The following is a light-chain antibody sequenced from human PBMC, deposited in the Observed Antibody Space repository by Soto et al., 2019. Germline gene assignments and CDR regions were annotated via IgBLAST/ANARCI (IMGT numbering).Light chain of an antibody. V-gene: IGKV3-20*01. J-gene: IGKJ4*01. CDR2: GAS. Sequence: EIVLTQSPGTLSLSPGETAALSCRASQSVSSSFLAWYQQKPGQAPRLLIYGASSRATGIPDRFSGSGSGTDFILTISRLEPEDFAVYYCQQYDTSPPTFGGGTKVEIK. CDR1: QSVSSSF. CDR3: QQYDTSPPT.